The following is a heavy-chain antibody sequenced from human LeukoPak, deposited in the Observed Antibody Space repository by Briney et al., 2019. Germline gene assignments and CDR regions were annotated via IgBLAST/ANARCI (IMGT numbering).Heavy chain of an antibody. V-gene: IGHV1-2*02. D-gene: IGHD6-13*01. CDR1: GYTFTGYY. Sequence: EASVKVSCKAAGYTFTGYYMHWVRQAHGQGLEWMGWINPNSGGTNYAQKFQGRVTMTRDTSISTAYMELSRLRSDDTAVYYCARSAAGYDFDYWGQGTLVTVSS. CDR3: ARSAAGYDFDY. CDR2: INPNSGGT. J-gene: IGHJ4*02.